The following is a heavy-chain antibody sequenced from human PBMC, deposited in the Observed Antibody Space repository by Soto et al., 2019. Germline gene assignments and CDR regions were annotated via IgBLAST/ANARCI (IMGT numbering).Heavy chain of an antibody. V-gene: IGHV3-23*01. CDR1: GFTFSSYA. J-gene: IGHJ5*02. Sequence: EVQLLESGGGLVQPGGSLRLSCAASGFTFSSYAMSWVRQTPGKGLEWVSGISGGGGNTYYADSGTGRLNISRDNSRNTLYLQMNSLRAADTAIYYCAKDRGAGGRFSGIAVAGIPSWGQGTLVTVSS. CDR3: AKDRGAGGRFSGIAVAGIPS. D-gene: IGHD6-19*01. CDR2: ISGGGGNT.